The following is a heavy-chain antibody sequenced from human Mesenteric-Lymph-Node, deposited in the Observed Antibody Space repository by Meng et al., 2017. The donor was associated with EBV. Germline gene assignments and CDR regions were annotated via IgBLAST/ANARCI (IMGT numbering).Heavy chain of an antibody. CDR1: GHTLIELS. V-gene: IGHV1-24*01. CDR3: ATFRGAVSANGWFDP. D-gene: IGHD6-19*01. J-gene: IGHJ5*02. Sequence: QVQLVQSGAEVKKPGASVKVSCKVSGHTLIELSMHWVRQAPGKGLEWMGGFDPEDDEMVFAQEFQGRVTMTEDTSTNTAYMELSRLSSEDTAVYYCATFRGAVSANGWFDPWGQGTLVTASS. CDR2: FDPEDDEM.